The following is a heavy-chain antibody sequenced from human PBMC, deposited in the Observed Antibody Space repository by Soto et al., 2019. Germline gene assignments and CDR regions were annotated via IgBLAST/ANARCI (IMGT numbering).Heavy chain of an antibody. J-gene: IGHJ4*02. V-gene: IGHV1-2*02. D-gene: IGHD1-26*01. CDR2: INPHSGDT. CDR3: ARSGYPGSYHPPAF. Sequence: ASVKVSCKASGYTFIDYYIDWVRQAPGQGLEWMGCINPHSGDTNSPPKFQARVTMTRDTSNSTAYMELKRLYSNDTAVYHCARSGYPGSYHPPAFWGQGTLVTVSS. CDR1: GYTFIDYY.